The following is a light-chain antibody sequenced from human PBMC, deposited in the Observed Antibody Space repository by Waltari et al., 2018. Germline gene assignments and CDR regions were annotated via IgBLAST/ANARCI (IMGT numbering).Light chain of an antibody. CDR1: QDIGTS. Sequence: IQLTQSPSSLSASVGDSVTITCRASQDIGTSLAWFQQKPGRAPDLLIYTASTLQSGVPSRFSGSVSGTHFTLTIGSLHPEDFATYFCQQVNSYPRTFGQGTRLEIK. CDR3: QQVNSYPRT. V-gene: IGKV1-9*01. J-gene: IGKJ5*01. CDR2: TAS.